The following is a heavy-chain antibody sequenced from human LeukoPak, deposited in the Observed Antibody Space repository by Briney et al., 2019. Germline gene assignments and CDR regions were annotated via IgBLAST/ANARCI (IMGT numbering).Heavy chain of an antibody. CDR2: INHSGST. D-gene: IGHD3-9*01. CDR3: ARARSETYYDILTGYYNS. Sequence: SETLSLTCAVYGGSFSGYYWSWIRQPPGKELEWIGEINHSGSTNYNPSLKSRVTISVDTSKNQFSLKLSSVTAADTAVYYCARARSETYYDILTGYYNSWGQGTLVTVSS. V-gene: IGHV4-34*01. CDR1: GGSFSGYY. J-gene: IGHJ4*02.